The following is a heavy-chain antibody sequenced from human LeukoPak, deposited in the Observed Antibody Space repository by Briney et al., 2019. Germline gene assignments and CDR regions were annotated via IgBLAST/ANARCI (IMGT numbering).Heavy chain of an antibody. D-gene: IGHD3-3*01. CDR2: ISGSGGST. CDR3: AKVPGGDFWSGYHFDY. V-gene: IGHV3-23*01. J-gene: IGHJ4*02. CDR1: GFTFSSYA. Sequence: PGGSLRLSCAASGFTFSSYAMSWVRQAPGKGLEWVSAISGSGGSTYYADSVKGRFTISRDNSKNTLSLQMNSLRAEDTAVYYCAKVPGGDFWSGYHFDYWGQGTLVTVSS.